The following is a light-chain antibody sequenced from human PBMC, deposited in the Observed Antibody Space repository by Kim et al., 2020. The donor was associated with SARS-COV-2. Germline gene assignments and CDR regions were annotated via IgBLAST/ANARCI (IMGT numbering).Light chain of an antibody. J-gene: IGLJ1*01. CDR2: KDS. Sequence: VCPGQKARITCSGDVLAKKYARWFQQKPGQAPVLVIYKDSERPSGIPERFSGSSSGTTVTLTISGAQVEDEADYYCYSAADNNYVFGTGTKVTVL. CDR3: YSAADNNYV. CDR1: VLAKKY. V-gene: IGLV3-27*01.